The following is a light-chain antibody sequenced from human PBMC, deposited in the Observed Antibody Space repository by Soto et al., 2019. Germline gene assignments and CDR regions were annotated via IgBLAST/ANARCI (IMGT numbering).Light chain of an antibody. V-gene: IGKV4-1*01. CDR3: QQYYSPPQT. CDR2: WAS. J-gene: IGKJ4*01. CDR1: QRVLASSNNKNY. Sequence: DIVMTQSPDSLAVSLGEGATINCKSSQRVLASSNNKNYLAWYQQKPGQPPKLLIYWASTREFGVPDRFSGRGSGTDFTLTISSLQAEDVAVYYCQQYYSPPQTFGGGTKVEIK.